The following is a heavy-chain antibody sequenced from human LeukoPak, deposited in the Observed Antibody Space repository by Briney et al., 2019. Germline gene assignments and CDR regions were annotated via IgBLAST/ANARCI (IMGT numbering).Heavy chain of an antibody. D-gene: IGHD2-15*01. CDR2: IKEDGSTK. CDR1: GFTFSKFW. J-gene: IGHJ4*02. CDR3: AMSVAASRDY. V-gene: IGHV3-7*03. Sequence: GGSLRLSCAASGFTFSKFWMSWVRQSPGKGLEWVANIKEDGSTKHYVDSVKGRFTISRDNAKNSLSLQMNSLRAEDTALYYCAMSVAASRDYWGQGTLVTVSS.